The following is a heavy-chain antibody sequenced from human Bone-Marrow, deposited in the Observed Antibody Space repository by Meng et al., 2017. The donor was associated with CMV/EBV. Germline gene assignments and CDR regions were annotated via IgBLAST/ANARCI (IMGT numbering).Heavy chain of an antibody. CDR2: IRYDGSNK. Sequence: GGSLRLSCAAPGFTFSSYGMHWVRQAPGKGLEWVAFIRYDGSNKYYADSVKGRFTISRDNSKNTLYLQMNSLRAEDTAVYYCAKTVAGTTPVNWFDPWGQGTLVTVSS. J-gene: IGHJ5*02. CDR1: GFTFSSYG. V-gene: IGHV3-30*02. CDR3: AKTVAGTTPVNWFDP. D-gene: IGHD1-7*01.